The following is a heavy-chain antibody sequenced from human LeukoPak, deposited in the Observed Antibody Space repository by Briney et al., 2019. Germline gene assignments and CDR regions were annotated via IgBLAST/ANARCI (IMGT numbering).Heavy chain of an antibody. Sequence: TGGSLRLSCAASGFTFSSYWMHWVRQAPGKGLVWVSRINSDGSSTSYADFVRGRFTISRDNAKNSLYLQMNSLRAEDTAVYYCAELGITMIGGVWGKGTTVTISS. CDR2: INSDGSST. D-gene: IGHD3-10*02. J-gene: IGHJ6*04. CDR1: GFTFSSYW. V-gene: IGHV3-74*01. CDR3: AELGITMIGGV.